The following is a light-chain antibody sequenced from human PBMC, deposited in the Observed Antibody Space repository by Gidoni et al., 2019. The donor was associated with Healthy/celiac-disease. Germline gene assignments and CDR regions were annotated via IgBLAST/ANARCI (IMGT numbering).Light chain of an antibody. Sequence: QSVLTQPPSASGTPGQRVTLSCSGSSSNIGRTYVYWYQQLPGTAPKVLIFRTDQRPSGIADRFSASKSGTSASLAVSGLRSEDEANYYCAAWDESLNGMIFGGGTKLTVL. CDR3: AAWDESLNGMI. V-gene: IGLV1-47*01. CDR2: RTD. CDR1: SSNIGRTY. J-gene: IGLJ2*01.